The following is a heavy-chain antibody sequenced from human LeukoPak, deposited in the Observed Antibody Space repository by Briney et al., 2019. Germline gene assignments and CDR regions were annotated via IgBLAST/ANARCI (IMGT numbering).Heavy chain of an antibody. V-gene: IGHV3-23*01. D-gene: IGHD6-19*01. CDR2: ISGSGTNT. CDR3: AKDRLQWLVLPRHFDY. CDR1: GFTFSSYS. Sequence: GGSLRLSCAASGFTFSSYSMSWVRQAPGKGLEWVAGISGSGTNTYYADSVKGRFTISRDNSKNTLYLQMNSLRADDTAVYYWAKDRLQWLVLPRHFDYWGQGTLVTVSS. J-gene: IGHJ4*02.